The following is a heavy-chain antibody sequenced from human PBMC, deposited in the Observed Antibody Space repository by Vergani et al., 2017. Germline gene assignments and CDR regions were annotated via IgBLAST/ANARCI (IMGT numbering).Heavy chain of an antibody. Sequence: QVQLVQSGAEVKKPGASVKVSCKASGYTFTGYYMHWVRQAPGQGLEWMGWINPNSGGTNYAQKFQGRVTMTRDTSISTAYIELSRLRSDDTAVYYCARVVSPFGIVGPREGYFDYWGQGTLVTVSS. CDR2: INPNSGGT. V-gene: IGHV1-2*02. J-gene: IGHJ4*02. CDR3: ARVVSPFGIVGPREGYFDY. D-gene: IGHD1-26*01. CDR1: GYTFTGYY.